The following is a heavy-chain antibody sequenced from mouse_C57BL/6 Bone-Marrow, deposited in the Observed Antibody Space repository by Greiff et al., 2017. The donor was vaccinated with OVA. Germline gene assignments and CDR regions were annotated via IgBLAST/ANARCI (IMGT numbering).Heavy chain of an antibody. CDR1: GYTFTSYW. Sequence: QVQLQQPGAELVKPGASVKMSCKASGYTFTSYWITWVKQRPGQGLEWIGDIYPGSGSTNYNEKFKSKATLTVDTSSSTAYMQLSSLTSEDSAVYYCASYDGYPAWFAYWAKGLWSLSLQ. CDR3: ASYDGYPAWFAY. D-gene: IGHD2-3*01. J-gene: IGHJ3*01. V-gene: IGHV1-55*01. CDR2: IYPGSGST.